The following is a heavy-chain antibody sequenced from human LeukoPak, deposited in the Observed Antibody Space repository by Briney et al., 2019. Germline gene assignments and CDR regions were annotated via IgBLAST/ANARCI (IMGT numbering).Heavy chain of an antibody. CDR3: ARNIRPRWRQLDYFDC. D-gene: IGHD5-24*01. Sequence: PGGSLRLSCAASGFTFSRHIMNWVRQAPGKGLEWVSSISAGYNYTYYADSVKGRFTISRDNAKNSLYLQMNSLRAEDTAVYYCARNIRPRWRQLDYFDCWGQGTLVTVSS. CDR1: GFTFSRHI. CDR2: ISAGYNYT. J-gene: IGHJ4*02. V-gene: IGHV3-21*01.